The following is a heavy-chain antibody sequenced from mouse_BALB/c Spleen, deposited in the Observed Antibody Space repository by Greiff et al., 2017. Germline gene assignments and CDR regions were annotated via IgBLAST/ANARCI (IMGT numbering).Heavy chain of an antibody. Sequence: VQRVESGPGLVAPSQSLSITCTVSGFSLTSYDISWIRQPPGKGLEWLGVIWTGGGTNYNSAFMSRLSISKDNSKSQVFLKMNSLQTDDTAIYYCVRFPYGNYAFDYWGQGTTLTVSS. D-gene: IGHD2-1*01. CDR3: VRFPYGNYAFDY. CDR2: IWTGGGT. CDR1: GFSLTSYD. V-gene: IGHV2-9-2*01. J-gene: IGHJ2*01.